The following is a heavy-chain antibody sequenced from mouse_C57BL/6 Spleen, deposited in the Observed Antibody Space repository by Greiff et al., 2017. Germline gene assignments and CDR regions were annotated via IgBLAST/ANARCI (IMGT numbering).Heavy chain of an antibody. Sequence: QVQLQQSGAELVRPGTSVKVSCKASGYAFTNYLIEWVKQRPGQGLEWIGVINPGSGGTNYNEKFKGKATLTADKSSSTAYMQLSSLTSEDSAVYFCARGDGYYGYFDYWGQGTTLTVSS. V-gene: IGHV1-54*01. CDR2: INPGSGGT. D-gene: IGHD2-3*01. CDR1: GYAFTNYL. CDR3: ARGDGYYGYFDY. J-gene: IGHJ2*01.